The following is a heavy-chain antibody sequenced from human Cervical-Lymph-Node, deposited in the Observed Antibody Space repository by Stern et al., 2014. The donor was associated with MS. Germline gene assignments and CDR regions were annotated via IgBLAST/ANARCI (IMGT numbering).Heavy chain of an antibody. J-gene: IGHJ4*02. D-gene: IGHD1/OR15-1a*01. CDR2: IDWDDDK. Sequence: QIPLQESGPALVKPTQTLTLTCTFSGFSLSATGVRVSWIRQSPGKALEWLARIDWDDDKLYNTSLKTRLTVSKDTSKNQVVLTMSNLDPVDTATYYCARTTAGTYFEYWGQGTLVTVSS. CDR1: GFSLSATGVR. CDR3: ARTTAGTYFEY. V-gene: IGHV2-70*04.